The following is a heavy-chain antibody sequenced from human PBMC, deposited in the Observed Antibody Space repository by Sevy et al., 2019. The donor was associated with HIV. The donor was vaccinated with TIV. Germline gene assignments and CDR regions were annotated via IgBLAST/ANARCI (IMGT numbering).Heavy chain of an antibody. CDR2: IWYDGSNK. D-gene: IGHD3-22*01. Sequence: GESLKISCAASGFTFSSYGMHWVRQAPGKGLEWVAVIWYDGSNKYYADSVKGGFTISRDNSKNTLSLQMNSLRAEDTAVYYCARDPSTYYYDSSGHRFDYWGQGTLVTVSS. J-gene: IGHJ4*02. CDR3: ARDPSTYYYDSSGHRFDY. V-gene: IGHV3-33*01. CDR1: GFTFSSYG.